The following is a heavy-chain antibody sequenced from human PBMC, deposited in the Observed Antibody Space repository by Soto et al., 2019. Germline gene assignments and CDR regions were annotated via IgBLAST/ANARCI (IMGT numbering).Heavy chain of an antibody. Sequence: SGESLKISCQTSGYYFSSYWIVWVRQRPGEGLEWVGIIDPSDSETKYNPSFQGQVTISVDRSINTAYLQWSSLKASDSAIYYCARRTTSGWYIGDFDFWGQGTPVTVSS. CDR2: IDPSDSET. CDR1: GYYFSSYW. D-gene: IGHD6-19*01. V-gene: IGHV5-51*01. J-gene: IGHJ4*02. CDR3: ARRTTSGWYIGDFDF.